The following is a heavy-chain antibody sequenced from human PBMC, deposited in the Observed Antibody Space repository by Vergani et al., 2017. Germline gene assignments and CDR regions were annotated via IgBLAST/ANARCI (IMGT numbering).Heavy chain of an antibody. Sequence: EVQLVESGGGLVQPGGSLRLSCAASGLTVSSTYMSWVRQAPGKGLEWVSVIYSGGSTYYADSVKGRFTISRDNSKNTLYLQMNSLRAEDTAVYYCARGSYGSSDKFDYWGQGTLVTVSS. V-gene: IGHV3-66*02. CDR2: IYSGGST. D-gene: IGHD5-18*01. J-gene: IGHJ4*02. CDR1: GLTVSSTY. CDR3: ARGSYGSSDKFDY.